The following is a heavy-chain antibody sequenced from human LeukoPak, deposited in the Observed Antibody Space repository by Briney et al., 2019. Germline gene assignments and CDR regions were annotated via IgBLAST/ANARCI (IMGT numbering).Heavy chain of an antibody. CDR2: ISSSGSTI. CDR3: AELGITMIGGV. CDR1: EFTFSSYT. J-gene: IGHJ6*04. D-gene: IGHD3-10*02. Sequence: GGSLRLSCAASEFTFSSYTMNWVRQAPGKGLEWVSYISSSGSTIYYVDSVKGRFTISRDNAKNSLYLQMNSLRAEDTAVYYCAELGITMIGGVWGKGTTVTISS. V-gene: IGHV3-48*04.